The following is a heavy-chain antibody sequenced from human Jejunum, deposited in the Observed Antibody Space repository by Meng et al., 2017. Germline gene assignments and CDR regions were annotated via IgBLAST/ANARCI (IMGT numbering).Heavy chain of an antibody. V-gene: IGHV3-74*01. D-gene: IGHD5-18*01. CDR3: ARDHLDATTLAF. CDR2: LNSDGSDT. CDR1: GFTFTNYW. Sequence: GESLKISCAASGFTFTNYWIHWVRPGPGKGLVWVSALNSDGSDTRYADSVKGRFTISRDNAKNTVYLQMDSLRGEDTGVYFCARDHLDATTLAFWGHGTPVT. J-gene: IGHJ4*01.